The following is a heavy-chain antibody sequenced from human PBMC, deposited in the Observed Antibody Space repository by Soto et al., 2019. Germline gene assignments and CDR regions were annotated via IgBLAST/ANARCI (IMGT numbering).Heavy chain of an antibody. V-gene: IGHV4-59*08. CDR1: GGSISSYY. J-gene: IGHJ4*02. D-gene: IGHD2-21*02. Sequence: TSETLSLTCTVSGGSISSYYWSWIRQPPGKGLEWIGYIYYSGSTNYNPSLKSRVTISVDTSKNQFSLKLSSVTAADTAVYYCARHLPYCGGDCYSLDYWGQGTLVTVS. CDR2: IYYSGST. CDR3: ARHLPYCGGDCYSLDY.